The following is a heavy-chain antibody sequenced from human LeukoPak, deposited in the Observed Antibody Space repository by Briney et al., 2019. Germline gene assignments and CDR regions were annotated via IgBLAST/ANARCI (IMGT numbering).Heavy chain of an antibody. CDR3: ARFSKITWGDWGDAFDV. Sequence: SETLSLVCSVYGGSFSDYFWSWIRQPPGKGLKWIGEIDDGGNTNYNPSLMSRVIVAMEKSKKQFSLVMRSVTAADTAIYYCARFSKITWGDWGDAFDVWGQGTTVIVSS. D-gene: IGHD2-21*02. J-gene: IGHJ3*01. V-gene: IGHV4-34*01. CDR2: IDDGGNT. CDR1: GGSFSDYF.